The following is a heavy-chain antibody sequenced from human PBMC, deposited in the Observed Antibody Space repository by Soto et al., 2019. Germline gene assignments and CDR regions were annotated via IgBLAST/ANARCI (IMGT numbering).Heavy chain of an antibody. CDR1: GYTFTDYY. V-gene: IGHV1-2*02. CDR3: AKEQGGYMVSGMDV. J-gene: IGHJ6*02. D-gene: IGHD2-2*02. Sequence: QVQLVQSRAEVTKPGASVNVSCKASGYTFTDYYIYWLRQAPGHGLEWMGWINPNSGATNYAHNFQGRVTMTRDTSIKAAYMELSRLSSDDTAVYYCAKEQGGYMVSGMDVWGQGTTVTVSS. CDR2: INPNSGAT.